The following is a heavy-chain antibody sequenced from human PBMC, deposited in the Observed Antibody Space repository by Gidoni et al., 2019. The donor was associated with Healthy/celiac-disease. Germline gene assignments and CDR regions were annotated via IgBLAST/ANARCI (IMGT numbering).Heavy chain of an antibody. J-gene: IGHJ4*02. Sequence: EVQLVESGGGVVNPGGSLRLPCAAPASTCSSSGRNWVRQAPGKGLEWVSSISSSSCYIYYADSVKGRFTISRDNAKNSLYLQMNSLRAEDTAVYYCARGDGGFNYGGEGADFDYWGQGTLVTVSS. D-gene: IGHD4-17*01. V-gene: IGHV3-21*01. CDR3: ARGDGGFNYGGEGADFDY. CDR2: ISSSSCYI. CDR1: ASTCSSSG.